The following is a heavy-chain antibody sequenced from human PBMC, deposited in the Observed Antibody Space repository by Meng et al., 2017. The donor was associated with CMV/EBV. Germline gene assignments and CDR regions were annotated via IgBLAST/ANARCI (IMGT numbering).Heavy chain of an antibody. Sequence: EGSLRLSCAASGFTFSNAWMSWVRQAPGKGLEWVGRIKSKTDGGTTDYAAPVKGRFTISRDDSKNTLYLQMNSLKTEDTAVYYCTTDQPFWSGYTYYFDYWGQGTLVTVSS. D-gene: IGHD3-3*02. CDR3: TTDQPFWSGYTYYFDY. J-gene: IGHJ4*02. CDR2: IKSKTDGGTT. V-gene: IGHV3-15*01. CDR1: GFTFSNAW.